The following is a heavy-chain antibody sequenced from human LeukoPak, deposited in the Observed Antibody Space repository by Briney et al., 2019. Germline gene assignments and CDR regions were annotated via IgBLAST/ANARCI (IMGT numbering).Heavy chain of an antibody. V-gene: IGHV1-18*01. D-gene: IGHD3-3*01. CDR1: GYTFTSYG. J-gene: IGHJ4*02. Sequence: ASVKVSCKASGYTFTSYGISWVRQAPGQGLEWMGWISAYNGNTNYAQKLQGRVTMTTDTSTSTAYMELSSLRSEDTAVYYCARGSNDFWSGYYREYYFDYWGQGTLVTVSS. CDR2: ISAYNGNT. CDR3: ARGSNDFWSGYYREYYFDY.